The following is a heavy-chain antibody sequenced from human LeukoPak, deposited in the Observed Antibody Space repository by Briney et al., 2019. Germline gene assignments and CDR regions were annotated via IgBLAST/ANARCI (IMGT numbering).Heavy chain of an antibody. D-gene: IGHD6-13*01. CDR2: INPGSGST. CDR3: ARTYGSSWSYCDS. J-gene: IGHJ4*02. Sequence: ASVKVSCKASGSTFTRYYIHWVRQAPGQGLDWMGMINPGSGSTRFAQMFQDRVTMTRDTSTSAVYMELSSLTSEDTAMYYCARTYGSSWSYCDSWGQGTLVTVSS. V-gene: IGHV1-46*01. CDR1: GSTFTRYY.